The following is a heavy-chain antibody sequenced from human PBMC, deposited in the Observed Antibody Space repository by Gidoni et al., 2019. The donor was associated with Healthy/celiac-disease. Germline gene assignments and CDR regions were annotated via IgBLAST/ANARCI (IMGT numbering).Heavy chain of an antibody. D-gene: IGHD1-26*01. Sequence: EVQLVESGGGLVQPGGSLRLSCAASGFTFSSSDMHWVRQATGKGLEWVSAIGTAGDTYYPGSVKGRFTISRENAKNSLYLQMNSLRAGDTAVYYCARGGRIVGASYYYYGMDVWGQGTTVTVSS. V-gene: IGHV3-13*01. CDR3: ARGGRIVGASYYYYGMDV. CDR1: GFTFSSSD. J-gene: IGHJ6*02. CDR2: IGTAGDT.